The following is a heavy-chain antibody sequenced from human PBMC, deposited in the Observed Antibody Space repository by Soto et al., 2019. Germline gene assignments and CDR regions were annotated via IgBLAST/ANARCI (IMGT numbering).Heavy chain of an antibody. CDR3: AKETGNYYDSSGYYSLGY. Sequence: GGSLRLSCAASGFTFSSYWMSWVRQAPGKGLEWVANIKQDGSEKYYVDSVKGRFTISRDNAKNSLYLQMNSLRAEDTAVYYCAKETGNYYDSSGYYSLGYWGQGTLVTV. J-gene: IGHJ4*02. D-gene: IGHD3-22*01. CDR2: IKQDGSEK. V-gene: IGHV3-7*05. CDR1: GFTFSSYW.